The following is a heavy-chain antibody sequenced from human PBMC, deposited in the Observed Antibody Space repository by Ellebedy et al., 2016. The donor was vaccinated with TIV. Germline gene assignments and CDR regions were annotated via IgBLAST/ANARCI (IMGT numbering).Heavy chain of an antibody. CDR1: GFTFSSYG. CDR2: ISYDESNK. Sequence: GESLKISCAASGFTFSSYGMHWVRQAPGKGLEWVAFISYDESNKYYVDSVKVRFTISRDNSKNTLYLQMNSLRAEDTAVYFCAKDALGYCTGGSCSPRYDDWFDPWGQGTLVTVSS. V-gene: IGHV3-30*18. J-gene: IGHJ5*02. CDR3: AKDALGYCTGGSCSPRYDDWFDP. D-gene: IGHD2-15*01.